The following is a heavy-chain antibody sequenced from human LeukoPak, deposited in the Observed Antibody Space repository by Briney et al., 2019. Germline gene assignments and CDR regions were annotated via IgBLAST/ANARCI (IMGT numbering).Heavy chain of an antibody. CDR1: GFTFSDFW. D-gene: IGHD6-13*01. J-gene: IGHJ4*01. CDR3: ARDGTAPGLYFDL. Sequence: GGSLRLSCAVSGFTFSDFWMNWVRRSPGKGPEWVASINQNGGETSYVDSVKGRFTISRDNPKNSLYLQTSSLRAEDTAVYYCARDGTAPGLYFDLWGQGTLVTVSS. CDR2: INQNGGET. V-gene: IGHV3-7*01.